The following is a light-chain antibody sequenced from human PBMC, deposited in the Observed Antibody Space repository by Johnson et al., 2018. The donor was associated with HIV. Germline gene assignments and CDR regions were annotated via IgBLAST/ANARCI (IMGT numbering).Light chain of an antibody. CDR2: DNN. Sequence: QLVLTQPPSVSAAPGQKVTISCSGSSSNIGNNYVSWYQQLPGTAPKLLIYDNNKRPSGIPDRFSGSKSGTSATLGITGLQTGDEADYYCGTWDSSLSAVYVFGTRTNVTVL. J-gene: IGLJ1*01. CDR1: SSNIGNNY. CDR3: GTWDSSLSAVYV. V-gene: IGLV1-51*01.